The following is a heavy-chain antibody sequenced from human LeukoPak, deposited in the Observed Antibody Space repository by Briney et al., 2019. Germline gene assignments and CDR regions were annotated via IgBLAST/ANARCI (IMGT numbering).Heavy chain of an antibody. Sequence: PSETLSLTCAVYGGSFSGYYWSWIRQPPGKGLEWIGEINHSGSTNYNPSLKSRVTISVDTSKNQFSLKLSSVTAADTAVYYCARGPTILVGHRPGAITGGGNWGQGTLVTVSS. CDR1: GGSFSGYY. D-gene: IGHD2-15*01. CDR3: ARGPTILVGHRPGAITGGGN. J-gene: IGHJ4*02. V-gene: IGHV4-34*01. CDR2: INHSGST.